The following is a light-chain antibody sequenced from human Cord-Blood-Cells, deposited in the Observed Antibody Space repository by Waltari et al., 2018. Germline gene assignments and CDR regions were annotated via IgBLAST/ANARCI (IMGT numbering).Light chain of an antibody. CDR3: SSYTSSSTLV. CDR1: SSDVGGYNF. Sequence: QSALTQPASVSGSPGQSITISCTGTSSDVGGYNFVSGYQQHPGKAPKLMIYDVSIRPSGVSNRFSGSKSGNTASLTISGLQAEDEADYYCSSYTSSSTLVFGTGTKVTVL. V-gene: IGLV2-14*01. J-gene: IGLJ1*01. CDR2: DVS.